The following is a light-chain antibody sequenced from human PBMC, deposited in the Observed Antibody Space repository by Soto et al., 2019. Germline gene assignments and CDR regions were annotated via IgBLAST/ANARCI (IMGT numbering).Light chain of an antibody. V-gene: IGKV1-5*01. J-gene: IGKJ2*01. CDR2: DAS. CDR1: QSISSW. CDR3: QQYNS. Sequence: DIQMTQSPSTLSASVGDRVTITCRASQSISSWLAWYQQKPGKAPKLLIYDASRLESGVPSRFSGSGSGTEFTLTISSLQPDDFATYYCQQYNSFGQGTKLEIK.